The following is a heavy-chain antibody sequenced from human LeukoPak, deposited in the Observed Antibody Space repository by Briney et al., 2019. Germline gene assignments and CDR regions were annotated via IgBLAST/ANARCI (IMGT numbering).Heavy chain of an antibody. CDR2: ISSSSSTI. CDR1: GFTFSSYG. V-gene: IGHV3-48*01. J-gene: IGHJ5*02. CDR3: AKDDWFDP. Sequence: GGSLRLSCAASGFTFSSYGMTWVRQAPGKGLEWVSYISSSSSTIYYADSVKGRFTISRDNSKNTLYLQMNSLRAEDTAVYYCAKDDWFDPWGQGTLVTASS.